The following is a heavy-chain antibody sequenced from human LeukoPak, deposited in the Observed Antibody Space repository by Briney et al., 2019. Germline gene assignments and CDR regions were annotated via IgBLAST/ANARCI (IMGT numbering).Heavy chain of an antibody. J-gene: IGHJ4*02. CDR2: IYPGDSDT. Sequence: GESLKISCKGSGYSFTSYCIGWVRQMPGKGQEWMGIIYPGDSDTRYSPSFQGQVTISADKPVSTAYLQWSSLKASDTAIYYCARVRRSSGWFGDYSGQGTLVTVSS. D-gene: IGHD6-13*01. CDR1: GYSFTSYC. CDR3: ARVRRSSGWFGDY. V-gene: IGHV5-51*01.